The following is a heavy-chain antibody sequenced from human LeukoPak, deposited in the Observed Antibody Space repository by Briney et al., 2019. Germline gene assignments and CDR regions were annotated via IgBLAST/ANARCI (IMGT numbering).Heavy chain of an antibody. CDR2: IYFTGTT. J-gene: IGHJ3*01. V-gene: IGHV4-4*07. CDR3: TRGSSSSWYSFDF. Sequence: SETLSLTCSVSGGSISSYYWSWIRQPAGKGLEWIGRIYFTGTTNYNPSLQSRVTMSVDTSKYQFSLELSSVTAADTAVYYCTRGSSSSWYSFDFWGQGTVVTVSS. CDR1: GGSISSYY. D-gene: IGHD6-13*01.